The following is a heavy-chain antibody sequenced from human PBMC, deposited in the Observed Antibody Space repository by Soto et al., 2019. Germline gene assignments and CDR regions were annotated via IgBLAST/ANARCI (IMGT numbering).Heavy chain of an antibody. CDR2: IIPIFGTA. CDR1: GGTFSSYA. J-gene: IGHJ6*02. D-gene: IGHD3-10*01. V-gene: IGHV1-69*13. Sequence: SVKVSCKASGGTFSSYAISWVRQAPGQGLEWMGGIIPIFGTANYAQKFQGRVTITADESTSTAYMELSSLRSEDTAVYYCARGFGESNYYYYGTDVWGQGTTVTVSS. CDR3: ARGFGESNYYYYGTDV.